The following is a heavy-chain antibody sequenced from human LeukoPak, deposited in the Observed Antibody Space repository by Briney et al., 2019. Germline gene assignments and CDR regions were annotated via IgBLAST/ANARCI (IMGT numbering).Heavy chain of an antibody. CDR3: ASTTYYYDSSGYPGSDAFDI. CDR1: GGSISSYY. D-gene: IGHD3-22*01. J-gene: IGHJ3*02. CDR2: IYYSGST. Sequence: SETLSLTCTVSGGSISSYYWSWIRQPPGKGLEWIGYIYYSGSTNYNPSLKSRVTISVDTSKNQFSLKLSSVSAADTAVYYCASTTYYYDSSGYPGSDAFDIWGQGTMVTVSS. V-gene: IGHV4-59*01.